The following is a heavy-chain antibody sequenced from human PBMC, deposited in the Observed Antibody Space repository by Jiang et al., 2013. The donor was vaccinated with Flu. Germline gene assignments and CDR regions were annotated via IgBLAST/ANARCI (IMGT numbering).Heavy chain of an antibody. J-gene: IGHJ4*02. CDR2: IIPIFGTA. Sequence: KVSCKASGGTFSSYAISWVRQAPGQGLEWMGGIIPIFGTANYAQKFQGRVTITADESTSTAYMELSSLRSEDTAVYYCARSWRYGDYVFDYWGQGTLVTVSS. CDR1: GGTFSSYA. CDR3: ARSWRYGDYVFDY. D-gene: IGHD4-17*01. V-gene: IGHV1-69*01.